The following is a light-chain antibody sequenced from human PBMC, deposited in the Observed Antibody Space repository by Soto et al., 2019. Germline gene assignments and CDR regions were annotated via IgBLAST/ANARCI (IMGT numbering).Light chain of an antibody. CDR2: DAS. CDR1: QSISSW. Sequence: DIQMTQSPSTLSASVGDRVTITCRASQSISSWLAWYQQKPGKAPKLLIYDASSLESGVPPRCSGSGSGTEFTLTISSLQPDDSATYYCQQYNSYSPWTFGQGTKVDIK. CDR3: QQYNSYSPWT. V-gene: IGKV1-5*01. J-gene: IGKJ1*01.